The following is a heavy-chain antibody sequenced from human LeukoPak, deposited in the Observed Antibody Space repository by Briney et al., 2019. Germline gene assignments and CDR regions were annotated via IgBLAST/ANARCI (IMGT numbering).Heavy chain of an antibody. V-gene: IGHV4-38-2*02. CDR1: GYSISSGYY. Sequence: SATLSLTCTVSGYSISSGYYWGWIRQPPGKGLEWIGSIYHSGSTYYNPSLKSRVTISVDTSKNQFSLKLSSVTAADTAVYYCARDLDYYDSSGYYYNSAFDIWGQGTMVTVSS. D-gene: IGHD3-22*01. J-gene: IGHJ3*02. CDR3: ARDLDYYDSSGYYYNSAFDI. CDR2: IYHSGST.